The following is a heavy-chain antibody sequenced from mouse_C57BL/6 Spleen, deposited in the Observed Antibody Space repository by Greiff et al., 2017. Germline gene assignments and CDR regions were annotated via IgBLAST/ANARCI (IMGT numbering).Heavy chain of an antibody. CDR3: SLGNYEDWYFDV. CDR2: INPSSGYT. V-gene: IGHV1-4*01. CDR1: GYTFTSYT. J-gene: IGHJ1*03. D-gene: IGHD2-1*01. Sequence: QVQLQQSGAELARPGASVKMSCKASGYTFTSYTMHWVKQRPGQGLEWIGYINPSSGYTKYNQKFKDKATWTADKASSTAYMQLRSLTSEDSAVYYCSLGNYEDWYFDVWGTGTTVTVSS.